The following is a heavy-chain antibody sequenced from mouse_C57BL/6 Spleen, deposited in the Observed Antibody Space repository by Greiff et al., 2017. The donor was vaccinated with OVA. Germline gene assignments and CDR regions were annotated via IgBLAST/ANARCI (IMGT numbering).Heavy chain of an antibody. Sequence: VQVVESGAELVRPGASVTLSCKASGYTFTDYEMHWVKQTPVHGLEWIGAIDPETGGTAYNQKFKGKAILTADKSSSTAYMELRSLTSEDSAVYYCTRSGYGTVYAMDYWGQGTSVTVSS. J-gene: IGHJ4*01. D-gene: IGHD2-1*01. CDR2: IDPETGGT. CDR1: GYTFTDYE. CDR3: TRSGYGTVYAMDY. V-gene: IGHV1-15*01.